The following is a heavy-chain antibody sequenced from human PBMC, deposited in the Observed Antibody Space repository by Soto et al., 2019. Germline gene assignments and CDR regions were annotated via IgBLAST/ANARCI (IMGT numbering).Heavy chain of an antibody. CDR1: GFTFSSYA. V-gene: IGHV3-23*01. CDR3: AREGSNIVVVPAAPNFDY. Sequence: AGGSLRLSCAASGFTFSSYAMSWVSQAPGKGLEWVSAISGSGGSTYYADSVKGRFTISRDNSKNSLYLQMNSLRAEDTAVYYCAREGSNIVVVPAAPNFDYWGQGTLVTVSS. J-gene: IGHJ4*02. CDR2: ISGSGGST. D-gene: IGHD2-2*01.